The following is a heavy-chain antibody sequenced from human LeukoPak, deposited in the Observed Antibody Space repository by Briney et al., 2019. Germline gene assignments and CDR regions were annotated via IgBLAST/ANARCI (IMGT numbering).Heavy chain of an antibody. Sequence: AETLSLTCTVAGGSISSYYWSCVRQPPGKGLGWLEYIYYSGSTNYNPSLKRRVTISVDTSKNQFSLQLSSVTAADTAVYYCARETYDDYGAFDIWGQGTMVTVSS. CDR3: ARETYDDYGAFDI. V-gene: IGHV4-59*01. CDR2: IYYSGST. J-gene: IGHJ3*02. D-gene: IGHD4-17*01. CDR1: GGSISSYY.